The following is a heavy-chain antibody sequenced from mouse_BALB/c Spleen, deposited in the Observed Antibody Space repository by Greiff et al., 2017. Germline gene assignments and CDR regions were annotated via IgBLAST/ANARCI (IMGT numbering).Heavy chain of an antibody. Sequence: QVQLQQSGPGLVQPSQSLSITCTVSGFSLTSYGVHWVRQSPGKGLEWLGVIWSGGSTDYNAAFISRLSISKDNSKSQVFFKMNSLQANDTAIYYCARGVRNYYGSSYWYFDVWGAGTTVTVSS. V-gene: IGHV2-2*02. J-gene: IGHJ1*01. CDR1: GFSLTSYG. D-gene: IGHD1-1*01. CDR3: ARGVRNYYGSSYWYFDV. CDR2: IWSGGST.